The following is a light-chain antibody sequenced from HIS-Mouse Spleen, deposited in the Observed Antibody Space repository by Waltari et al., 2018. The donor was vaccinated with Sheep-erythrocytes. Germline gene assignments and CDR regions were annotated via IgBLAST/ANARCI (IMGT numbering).Light chain of an antibody. CDR3: SSYTSSSTPVV. V-gene: IGLV2-14*01. Sequence: QSALTQPASVSGSPGQSITISCTGTSSDVGGYNYVSWYQQHPGKAPNLMIYEVSNRPSGVSNRVSGSKSGNTASLTISGLQAEDEADYYCSSYTSSSTPVVFGGGTKLTVL. CDR2: EVS. J-gene: IGLJ2*01. CDR1: SSDVGGYNY.